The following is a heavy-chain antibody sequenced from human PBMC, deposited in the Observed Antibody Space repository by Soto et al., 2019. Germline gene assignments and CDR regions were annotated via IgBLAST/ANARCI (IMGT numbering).Heavy chain of an antibody. Sequence: GGSLRLSCAASGFTFSSYGMHWVRQAPGKGLEWVAVISYDGSNKYYADSVKGRLTISRDNSKNTLYLQMNSLRAEDTAVYYCAKDTTLAARRYYYYGMDVWGQGTTVTVSS. D-gene: IGHD6-6*01. J-gene: IGHJ6*02. CDR1: GFTFSSYG. V-gene: IGHV3-30*18. CDR3: AKDTTLAARRYYYYGMDV. CDR2: ISYDGSNK.